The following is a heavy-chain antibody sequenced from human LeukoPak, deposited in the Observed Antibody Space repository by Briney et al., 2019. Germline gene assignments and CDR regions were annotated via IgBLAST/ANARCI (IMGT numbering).Heavy chain of an antibody. J-gene: IGHJ4*02. Sequence: GGSLRLSCAASGFTFSSYSMNWVRQAPGKGLEWVSSISSSSSYIYYADSVKGRFTISRDNAKNSLYLQMNSLEAEDPAVYYCARRYCSSTSCANFDYWGQGTLVTVSS. CDR3: ARRYCSSTSCANFDY. V-gene: IGHV3-21*01. D-gene: IGHD2-2*01. CDR1: GFTFSSYS. CDR2: ISSSSSYI.